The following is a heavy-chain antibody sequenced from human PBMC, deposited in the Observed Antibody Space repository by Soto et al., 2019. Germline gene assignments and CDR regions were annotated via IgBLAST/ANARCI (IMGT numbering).Heavy chain of an antibody. D-gene: IGHD6-13*01. J-gene: IGHJ4*02. CDR1: GGTFSSYT. CDR3: ARVDSSSWYYFDY. V-gene: IGHV1-69*02. Sequence: SVKVSCKASGGTFSSYTISWVRQAPGQGLEWMGRIIPILGIANYAQKFQGRVTITADKSTSTAYMELSSLRSEDTAVYYCARVDSSSWYYFDYWGQGTLVTVSS. CDR2: IIPILGIA.